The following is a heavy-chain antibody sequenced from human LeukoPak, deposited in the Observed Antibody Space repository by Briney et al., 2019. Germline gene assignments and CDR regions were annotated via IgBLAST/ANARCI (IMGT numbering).Heavy chain of an antibody. J-gene: IGHJ4*02. D-gene: IGHD5-12*01. CDR3: ARGGYDRDYFDY. V-gene: IGHV1-69*02. Sequence: SVKVSCKASGSTFSSYTISWVRQAPGQGLEWMGRIIPILGIANYAQKFQGRVTITADKSTSTAYMELSSLRSEDTAVYYCARGGYDRDYFDYWGQGTLVTVSS. CDR2: IIPILGIA. CDR1: GSTFSSYT.